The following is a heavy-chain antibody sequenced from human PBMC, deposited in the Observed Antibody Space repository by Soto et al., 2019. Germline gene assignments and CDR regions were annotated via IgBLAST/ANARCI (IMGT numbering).Heavy chain of an antibody. D-gene: IGHD3-22*01. CDR3: ARSYDSEGDY. J-gene: IGHJ4*02. V-gene: IGHV4-39*01. CDR1: GGSINRSNYY. CDR2: VYYSGST. Sequence: QLQLQESGPGLVKPSETLSLTCTVSGGSINRSNYYWGWIRQPPGKGLEWIGSVYYSGSTYYSPSLRSRVTISVDTSKNQFSLKLSSVTAEDTAVYYCARSYDSEGDYWGQGTRVTVSS.